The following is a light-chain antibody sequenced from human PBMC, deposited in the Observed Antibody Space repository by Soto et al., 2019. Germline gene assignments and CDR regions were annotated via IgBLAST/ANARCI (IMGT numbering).Light chain of an antibody. CDR3: SSYTSSSTLRV. J-gene: IGLJ3*02. Sequence: QSVLTQPASVSGSPGQSITISCTGTSSDVGGYHYVSWYQQHPGKAPKLMIYEVTNRPSGVSNRFSGSKSGNTASLTISGLQAEDEADYYCSSYTSSSTLRVFGGGTKLTVL. CDR2: EVT. V-gene: IGLV2-14*01. CDR1: SSDVGGYHY.